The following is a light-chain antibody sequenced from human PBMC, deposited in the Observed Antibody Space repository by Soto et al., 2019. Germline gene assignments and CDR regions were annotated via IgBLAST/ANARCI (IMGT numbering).Light chain of an antibody. CDR1: SSNIGNNY. J-gene: IGLJ2*01. V-gene: IGLV1-51*01. Sequence: SVLTQSPSVSAAPGQKVTISCSGRSSNIGNNYVSWYQQLPGTAPNLLIFDNTQRPSGIPDRSAGSKSGPAGTLDIPGLQTGNEADGYCATWEGSLPGEVFGGGTKRTVL. CDR3: ATWEGSLPGEV. CDR2: DNT.